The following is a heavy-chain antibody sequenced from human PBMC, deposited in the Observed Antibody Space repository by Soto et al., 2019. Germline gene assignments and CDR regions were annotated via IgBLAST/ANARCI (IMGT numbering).Heavy chain of an antibody. CDR1: GITFASYV. J-gene: IGHJ4*02. CDR2: ISGNGVDT. CDR3: AKRRGEGYFDN. D-gene: IGHD3-16*01. V-gene: IGHV3-23*01. Sequence: EVQLLESGGGLVQPGGSLRVSCAASGITFASYVMSWVRQAPGGGREWVSAISGNGVDTYYADSVKGRVTISRDNSKNTLYLQINGLREEDTAVYYCAKRRGEGYFDNWGQGTLVTVSS.